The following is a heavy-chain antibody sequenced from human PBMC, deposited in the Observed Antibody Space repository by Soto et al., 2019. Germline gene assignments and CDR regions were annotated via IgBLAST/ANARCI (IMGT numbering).Heavy chain of an antibody. D-gene: IGHD3-22*01. CDR1: GYTFTDYV. V-gene: IGHV1-2*02. CDR3: VKTYDGSGQPSHYFDP. CDR2: INPKSGGT. Sequence: GASVKVSCKTSGYTFTDYVIHWVRQAPGQGLEWMGWINPKSGGTNYAQRFQGRVTMTRDTSISTVYMDLSGLRSDDTATYHCVKTYDGSGQPSHYFDPWGQGTPVTVSS. J-gene: IGHJ5*02.